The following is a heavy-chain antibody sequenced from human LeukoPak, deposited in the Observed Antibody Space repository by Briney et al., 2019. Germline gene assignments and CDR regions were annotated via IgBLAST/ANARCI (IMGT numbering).Heavy chain of an antibody. CDR3: ARDRGYDYVWGTYPIFDY. D-gene: IGHD3-16*02. J-gene: IGHJ4*02. Sequence: RGSLRLSCAASGFTFSDYYMSWIRQAPGKGLEWVSYISSSGSTIYYADSVKGRFTISRDNAKNSLYLQMNSLRAEDTAVYYCARDRGYDYVWGTYPIFDYWGQGTLVTVSS. V-gene: IGHV3-11*04. CDR2: ISSSGSTI. CDR1: GFTFSDYY.